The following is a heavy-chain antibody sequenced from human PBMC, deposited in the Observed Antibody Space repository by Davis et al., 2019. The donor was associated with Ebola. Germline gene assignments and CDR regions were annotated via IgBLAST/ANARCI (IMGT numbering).Heavy chain of an antibody. Sequence: MPSETLSLTCAVYGGSFSGYYWSWIRQPPGKGLEWIANILYSGSTWYNPSLKSRVTISLHTSNQFSLKLSSVTAADTAVYYCARPRSGKGGGAAFDIWGLGTMVTVSS. V-gene: IGHV4-34*12. CDR3: ARPRSGKGGGAAFDI. CDR2: ILYSGST. CDR1: GGSFSGYY. D-gene: IGHD1-1*01. J-gene: IGHJ3*02.